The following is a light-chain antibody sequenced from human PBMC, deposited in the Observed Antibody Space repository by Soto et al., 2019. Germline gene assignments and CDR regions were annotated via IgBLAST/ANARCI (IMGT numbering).Light chain of an antibody. CDR1: QTISSW. CDR3: QQSYSTPVT. J-gene: IGKJ4*01. V-gene: IGKV1-5*03. CDR2: KAS. Sequence: EIRMTQXGSTLAGXGXDXGTXXXGASQTISSWLAWYQQKPGKAPKLLIYKASTLKSGVPSRFSGSGSGTDFTLTISSLQPEDFATYYCQQSYSTPVTFGGGTKVDIK.